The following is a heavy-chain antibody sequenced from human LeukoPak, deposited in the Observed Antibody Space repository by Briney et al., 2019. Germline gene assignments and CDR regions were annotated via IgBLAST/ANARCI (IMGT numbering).Heavy chain of an antibody. CDR1: GFTFSSYS. CDR3: ARDGGYGDYLDY. J-gene: IGHJ4*02. V-gene: IGHV3-21*01. CDR2: ISSSSNYI. D-gene: IGHD5-12*01. Sequence: GGSLRLSCAASGFTFSSYSMNWVRQAPGKGLEWVSSISSSSNYIYYADSVKGRFTISRDNAKNSMYLQMNSLRAEDTAVYYCARDGGYGDYLDYWGQGTLVTVSS.